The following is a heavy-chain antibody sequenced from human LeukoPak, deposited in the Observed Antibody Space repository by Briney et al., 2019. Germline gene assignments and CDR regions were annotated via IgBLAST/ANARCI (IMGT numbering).Heavy chain of an antibody. Sequence: GGSLRLSCAASGFTFSSYEMNWVRQAPGKGLDWVSYISTSGSTIYYADPVKGRFTISRDNAKNSLYLQMNSLRAEDTAVYYCAGQSRLGYCSGGSCYSQPFDPWGQGTLVTVSS. J-gene: IGHJ5*02. V-gene: IGHV3-48*03. D-gene: IGHD2-15*01. CDR1: GFTFSSYE. CDR2: ISTSGSTI. CDR3: AGQSRLGYCSGGSCYSQPFDP.